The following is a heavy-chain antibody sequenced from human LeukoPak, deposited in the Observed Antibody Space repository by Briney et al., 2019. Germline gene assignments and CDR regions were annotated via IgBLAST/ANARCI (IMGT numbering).Heavy chain of an antibody. CDR1: GGSISSYY. CDR3: ARHGWGYDDYYYYGMDV. V-gene: IGHV4-59*08. D-gene: IGHD5-12*01. CDR2: IYYSGST. J-gene: IGHJ6*02. Sequence: ASETLSLTCTVSGGSISSYYWSWIRQPPGKGLEWIGYIYYSGSTNYNPSLKSRVTISVDTSKNQFSLKLSSVTAADTAVYCCARHGWGYDDYYYYGMDVWGQGTTVTVSS.